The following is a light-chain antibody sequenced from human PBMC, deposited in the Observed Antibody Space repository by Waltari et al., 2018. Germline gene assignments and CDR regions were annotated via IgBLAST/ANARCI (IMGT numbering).Light chain of an antibody. CDR3: YSTDSSGNLV. CDR1: ALPKEY. V-gene: IGLV3-10*01. J-gene: IGLJ3*02. Sequence: SYELTQPPSVSVSPGQTARITCSGDALPKEYAYWYQQKSDQAPVLVIYEDSKRPAGIPERFSGSSSGTMATLTISGAQVEDEADYYCYSTDSSGNLVFGGGTKLTVL. CDR2: EDS.